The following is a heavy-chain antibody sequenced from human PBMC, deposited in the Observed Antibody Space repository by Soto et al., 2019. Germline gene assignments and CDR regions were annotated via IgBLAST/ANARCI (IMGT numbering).Heavy chain of an antibody. D-gene: IGHD3-22*01. CDR3: ARSPWYYYDSRGHFDY. Sequence: QVTLKESGPVLVKPTETLTLTCTVSGFSLSNARMGVSWIRQPPGKALEWLAHIFSNDEKSYSTSLKSRLTISKDTSKSQVVLTMTNMDPVDTATYYCARSPWYYYDSRGHFDYWGQGTLVTVSS. J-gene: IGHJ4*02. V-gene: IGHV2-26*01. CDR1: GFSLSNARMG. CDR2: IFSNDEK.